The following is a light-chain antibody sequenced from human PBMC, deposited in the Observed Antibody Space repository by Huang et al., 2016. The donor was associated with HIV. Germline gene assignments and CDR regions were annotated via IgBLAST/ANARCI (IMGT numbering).Light chain of an antibody. CDR3: QQRGNWQLT. CDR2: DAS. Sequence: EIVLTQSPATLSLSPGERATLSCRASQGLANYLAWYQQKPGQAPRLLIDDASNRATGIPARFSGSGSGTDFTRTISSLEPEDFAVYYCQQRGNWQLTFGGGTKVEIK. V-gene: IGKV3-11*01. CDR1: QGLANY. J-gene: IGKJ4*01.